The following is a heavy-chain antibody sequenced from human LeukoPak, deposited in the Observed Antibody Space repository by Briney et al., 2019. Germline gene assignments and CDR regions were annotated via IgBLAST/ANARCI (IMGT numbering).Heavy chain of an antibody. J-gene: IGHJ3*02. Sequence: PGGSLRLSCAASGFTFDDYAMHWVRQVPGKGLEWVSGISWNSASIGYVDSVRGRFIVSRDNAKNSQYLQMNSLRPEDTALYYCAKDSLRRAYEGFDIWGQGTMVTVSS. CDR1: GFTFDDYA. CDR2: ISWNSASI. CDR3: AKDSLRRAYEGFDI. V-gene: IGHV3-9*01. D-gene: IGHD3-16*01.